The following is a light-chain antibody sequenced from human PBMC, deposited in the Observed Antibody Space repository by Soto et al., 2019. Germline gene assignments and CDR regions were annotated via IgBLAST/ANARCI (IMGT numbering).Light chain of an antibody. J-gene: IGLJ2*01. CDR2: ANN. CDR1: SSSIGAGHD. Sequence: QSELTQPPSVSGAPGQRVTISCTGSSSSIGAGHDVHWYQQFPGTAPKLLIYANNNRPSGVPDRFSGSKSGTAASLAITGVQAEDEADYYCQSQVSSRSKVFGGGTKLTVL. CDR3: QSQVSSRSKV. V-gene: IGLV1-40*01.